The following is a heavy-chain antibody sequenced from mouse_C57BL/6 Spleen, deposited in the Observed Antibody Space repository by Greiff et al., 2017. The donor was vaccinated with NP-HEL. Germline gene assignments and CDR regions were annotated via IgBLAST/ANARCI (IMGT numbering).Heavy chain of an antibody. Sequence: VQLQQPGAELVKPGASVKMSCKASGYPFTSYWITWVKQRPGHGLEWIGDIYPGSGSTNYNAKCKSKATLTVDTSSSTAYMQLSSRTSEDSAVYYCARQSLRAMDYWGQGTSVTVSS. CDR1: GYPFTSYW. CDR2: IYPGSGST. CDR3: ARQSLRAMDY. D-gene: IGHD6-2*01. V-gene: IGHV1-55*01. J-gene: IGHJ4*01.